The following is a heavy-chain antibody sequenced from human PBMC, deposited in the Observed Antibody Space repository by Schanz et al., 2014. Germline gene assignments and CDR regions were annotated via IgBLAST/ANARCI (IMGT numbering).Heavy chain of an antibody. CDR3: ARLGGHTISSVNY. Sequence: QVQLQESGPGLVKPSETLSLTCTVSGGSISGYYWSWIRQPPGKGLEWIGDIYYNGSTNYNPSLKGGATIPIDPSKNHFPLNLTSATAADTAVYYCARLGGHTISSVNYWGQGTLVTVSS. CDR2: IYYNGST. J-gene: IGHJ4*02. V-gene: IGHV4-59*08. CDR1: GGSISGYY. D-gene: IGHD6-6*01.